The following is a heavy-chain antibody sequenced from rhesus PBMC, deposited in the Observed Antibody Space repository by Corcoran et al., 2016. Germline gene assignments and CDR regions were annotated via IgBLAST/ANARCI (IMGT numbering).Heavy chain of an antibody. CDR3: AKAGDYFAYWYFDL. V-gene: IGHV5-2*01. J-gene: IGHJ2*01. Sequence: EVQLVQSGAEVKRPGESLKISCKTSGYSFTSYWISRVRQMPGKGLEWMGAIAPSDSDTRYSPSVQGHVTISADKSISTTYLQWSSLKASDSATYYCAKAGDYFAYWYFDLWGPGTPITISS. CDR2: IAPSDSDT. D-gene: IGHD3-34*01. CDR1: GYSFTSYW.